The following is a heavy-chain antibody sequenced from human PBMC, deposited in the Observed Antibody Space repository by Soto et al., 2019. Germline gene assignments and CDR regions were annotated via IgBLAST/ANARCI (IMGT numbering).Heavy chain of an antibody. J-gene: IGHJ4*02. CDR3: ARGFLGYFDY. D-gene: IGHD3-3*01. Sequence: SETLSLTCGVYGGSFRNYYWIWIRQPPGKGLEWIGYIYHSGSTYYNPSLKSRVTISVDRSKNQFSLKLSSVTAADTAVYYCARGFLGYFDYWGQGTLVTVSS. CDR1: GGSFRNYY. V-gene: IGHV4-30-2*01. CDR2: IYHSGST.